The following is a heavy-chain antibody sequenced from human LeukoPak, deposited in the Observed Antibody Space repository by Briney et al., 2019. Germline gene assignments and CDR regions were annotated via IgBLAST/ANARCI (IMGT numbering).Heavy chain of an antibody. D-gene: IGHD3-10*01. V-gene: IGHV3-7*01. CDR3: AKDSKRWKTYYYASGSYHFDY. Sequence: PGGSLRLSCVASGFTFSSYWMTWVRQAPGKGLEWVANIKTDGSQIYYLDSVKGRFTISRDNAKNSLYLQMNSLRPEDTAVYYCAKDSKRWKTYYYASGSYHFDYWGQGTLVTVSS. CDR2: IKTDGSQI. J-gene: IGHJ4*02. CDR1: GFTFSSYW.